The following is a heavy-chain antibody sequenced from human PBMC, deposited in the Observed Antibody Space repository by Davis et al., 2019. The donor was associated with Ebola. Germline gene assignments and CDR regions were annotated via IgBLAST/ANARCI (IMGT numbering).Heavy chain of an antibody. D-gene: IGHD3-16*01. CDR2: ISYDGSNK. V-gene: IGHV3-30-3*01. J-gene: IGHJ3*02. CDR3: ASALYDYIWGSDAFDI. Sequence: GGSLRLSCAASGFTFSSYAMHWVRQAPGKGLEWVAVISYDGSNKYYADSVKGRFTISRDNAKNSLYLQMNSLRAEDTAVYYCASALYDYIWGSDAFDIWGQGTMVTVSS. CDR1: GFTFSSYA.